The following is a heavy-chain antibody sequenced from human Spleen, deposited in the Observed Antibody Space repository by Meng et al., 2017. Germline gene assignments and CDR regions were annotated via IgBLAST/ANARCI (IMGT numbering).Heavy chain of an antibody. CDR3: ARGPTTMAHDFDY. CDR1: GGSFSDYY. Sequence: QVTLRQLGDRLLKPSEPLSLNCVVSGGSFSDYYWSWIRQPPGKGLEWIGEINHSGSTNYNPSLESRATISVDTSQNNLSLKLSSVTAADSAVYYCARGPTTMAHDFDYWGQGTLVTVSS. D-gene: IGHD4-11*01. J-gene: IGHJ4*02. V-gene: IGHV4-34*02. CDR2: INHSGST.